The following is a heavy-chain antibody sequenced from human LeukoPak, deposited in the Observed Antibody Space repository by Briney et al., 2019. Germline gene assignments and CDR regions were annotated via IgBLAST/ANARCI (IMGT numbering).Heavy chain of an antibody. D-gene: IGHD3-16*01. CDR3: AREIMEAFDI. J-gene: IGHJ3*02. V-gene: IGHV3-30*01. CDR1: GFTFSSYA. Sequence: GGSLRLSCAASGFTFSSYAMHWVRQAPGKGLEWVAVISYDGSNKYYADSVKGRFTISRDNSKNTLYLQMNSLRSDDTAVYYCAREIMEAFDIWGQGTMVTVSS. CDR2: ISYDGSNK.